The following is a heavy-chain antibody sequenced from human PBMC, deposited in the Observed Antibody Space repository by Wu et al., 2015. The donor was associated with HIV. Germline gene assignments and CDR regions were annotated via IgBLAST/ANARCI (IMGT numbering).Heavy chain of an antibody. Sequence: QVQLVQSGAEVKKPGASVKVSCKASGYTFTGYYMHWVRQAPGQGLEWMGWINPNSGGTNYAQKFQGRVTMTRDTSISTAYMELSRLRSDDTAVYYCARGLVVRGVIKYYYYGMDVVGPKGPRSPSPQ. J-gene: IGHJ6*01. D-gene: IGHD3-10*01. CDR2: INPNSGGT. CDR1: GYTFTGYY. CDR3: ARGLVVRGVIKYYYYGMDV. V-gene: IGHV1-2*02.